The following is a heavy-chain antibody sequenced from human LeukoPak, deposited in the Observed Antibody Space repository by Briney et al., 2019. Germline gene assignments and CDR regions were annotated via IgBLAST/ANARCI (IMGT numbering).Heavy chain of an antibody. CDR3: AKVPETLPNYLFDY. D-gene: IGHD1-14*01. CDR2: ISGRGGTT. V-gene: IGHV3-23*01. Sequence: GGSLRLSCAGSGFFFSNSAVRWVRQARGGGVEWVSSISGRGGTTYYADSVRCRFTISRDNSKNTLFLLMNSLRANNTAVYYCAKVPETLPNYLFDYWGLGTLVTVSS. J-gene: IGHJ4*02. CDR1: GFFFSNSA.